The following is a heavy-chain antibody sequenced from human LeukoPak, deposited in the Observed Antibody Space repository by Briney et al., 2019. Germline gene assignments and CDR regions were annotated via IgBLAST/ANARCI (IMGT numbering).Heavy chain of an antibody. CDR2: IKQERGQE. V-gene: IGHV3-7*03. CDR1: GLTVSNHW. J-gene: IGHJ5*02. CDR3: ASLDTAKQPLANH. D-gene: IGHD5-18*01. Sequence: GGSLRLSCVASGLTVSNHWMSWVRQAPGKGLEWVANIKQERGQEYYVDSVKGRFTIPKDSAKNSLYLQMNSLRVEDTAMYYCASLDTAKQPLANHWGQGTLVTVSS.